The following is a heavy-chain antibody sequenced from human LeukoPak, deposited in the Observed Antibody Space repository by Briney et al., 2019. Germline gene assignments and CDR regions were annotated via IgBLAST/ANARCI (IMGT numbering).Heavy chain of an antibody. Sequence: SETLSLTCTVSGGSISSYYWSWIRQPPGKGLDWIGYIYYSGSTNYNPSLKSRVTISVDTSKNQFSLKLSSVTAADTAVYYCARDRVVPAAPSYYYYMDVWGKGTTVTVSS. CDR3: ARDRVVPAAPSYYYYMDV. J-gene: IGHJ6*03. V-gene: IGHV4-59*01. CDR1: GGSISSYY. CDR2: IYYSGST. D-gene: IGHD2-2*01.